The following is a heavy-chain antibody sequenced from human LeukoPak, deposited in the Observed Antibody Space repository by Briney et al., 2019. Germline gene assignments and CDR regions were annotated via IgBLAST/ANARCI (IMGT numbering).Heavy chain of an antibody. Sequence: PSETLSLTCAVNGGSLSGYYWSWTRQPPGKGLEWIGEINQSGSTNYNPSLKGRVTISVDTSKRQFSLKVNSVTAADTAVYYCARATWLPVGLYYYDSSGYYYYFDYWGQGTLVTVSS. J-gene: IGHJ4*02. CDR2: INQSGST. CDR1: GGSLSGYY. CDR3: ARATWLPVGLYYYDSSGYYYYFDY. D-gene: IGHD3-22*01. V-gene: IGHV4-34*01.